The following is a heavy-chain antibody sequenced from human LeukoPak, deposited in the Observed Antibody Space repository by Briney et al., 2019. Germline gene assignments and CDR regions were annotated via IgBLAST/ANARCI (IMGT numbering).Heavy chain of an antibody. CDR1: GFTVSSNS. Sequence: GGSLRLSCTVSGFTVSSNSMSWVRQAPGKGLEWVSFIYSGTIHYSDSVKGRFTISRDNAKNSLYLQMNSLRAEDTAVYYCARVRYDSSGYYSLSDSWGQGTLVTVSS. CDR2: IYSGTI. V-gene: IGHV3-53*01. J-gene: IGHJ4*02. CDR3: ARVRYDSSGYYSLSDS. D-gene: IGHD3-22*01.